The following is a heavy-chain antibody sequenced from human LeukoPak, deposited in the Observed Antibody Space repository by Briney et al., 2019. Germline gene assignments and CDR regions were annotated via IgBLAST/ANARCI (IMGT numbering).Heavy chain of an antibody. CDR1: GGSVSSYY. V-gene: IGHV4-4*07. CDR3: ARDRGTYYYDSSGYYDAFDI. CDR2: IYTSGST. Sequence: SETLSLTCTVSGGSVSSYYWSWIRQPAGKGLEWIGRIYTSGSTNYNPSLKSRVTMSVDTSKNQFSLKLSSVTAADTAVYYCARDRGTYYYDSSGYYDAFDIWGQGTMVTVSS. J-gene: IGHJ3*02. D-gene: IGHD3-22*01.